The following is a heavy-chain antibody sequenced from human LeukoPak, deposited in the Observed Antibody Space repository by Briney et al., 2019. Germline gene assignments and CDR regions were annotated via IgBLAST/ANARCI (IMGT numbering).Heavy chain of an antibody. CDR1: GGSISSYY. J-gene: IGHJ4*02. CDR3: ARGDYDILTGDPTGYFDY. CDR2: YSGST. V-gene: IGHV4-59*01. D-gene: IGHD3-9*01. Sequence: SETLSLTCTVSGGSISSYYWSWIRQPPGKGLEWIGYYSGSTNYNPSLKSRVTISVDTSKNQFSLKLRSVTAADTAVYYCARGDYDILTGDPTGYFDYWGQGTLVTVSS.